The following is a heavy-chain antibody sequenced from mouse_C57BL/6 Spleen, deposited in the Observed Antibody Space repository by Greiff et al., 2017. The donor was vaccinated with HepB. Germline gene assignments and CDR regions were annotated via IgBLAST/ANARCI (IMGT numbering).Heavy chain of an antibody. D-gene: IGHD2-4*01. Sequence: QVQLQQSGAELVRPGASVKLSCKASGYTFTDYYINWVKQRPGQGLEWIARIYPGSGNTYYNEKFKGKATLTAEKSSSTAYMQLSSLTSEDSAVYFCARDYDEGDYAMDYWGQGTSVTVSS. CDR3: ARDYDEGDYAMDY. CDR2: IYPGSGNT. V-gene: IGHV1-76*01. J-gene: IGHJ4*01. CDR1: GYTFTDYY.